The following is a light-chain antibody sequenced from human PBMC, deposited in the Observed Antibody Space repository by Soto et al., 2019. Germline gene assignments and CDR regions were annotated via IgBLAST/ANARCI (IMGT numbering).Light chain of an antibody. J-gene: IGKJ5*01. V-gene: IGKV1-39*01. CDR3: QQTYTTPEIN. CDR1: QSISIY. Sequence: EIQITQTPSSLSTSVVDRVILTCRASQSISIYLNWYQLKPGKAPNLLMYGASYLKSGVPTRFSGSGSGTDFTLTIRSLQPEDFAIYYCQQTYTTPEINCGKGARREIK. CDR2: GAS.